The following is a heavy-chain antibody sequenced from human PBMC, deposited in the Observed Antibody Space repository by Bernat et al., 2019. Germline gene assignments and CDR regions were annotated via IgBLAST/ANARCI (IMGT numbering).Heavy chain of an antibody. CDR3: ESTAAGLDY. CDR2: IWYDGSNK. Sequence: QVQLVESGGGVVQPGRSLRLSCAASGFTFSSYGMHWVRQAPGKGLEWVAVIWYDGSNKYYADSVKGRFTISRDNSKNTLYLQMNSLRAEDTAVYYCESTAAGLDYWGQGTLVTVSS. D-gene: IGHD6-13*01. J-gene: IGHJ4*02. V-gene: IGHV3-33*01. CDR1: GFTFSSYG.